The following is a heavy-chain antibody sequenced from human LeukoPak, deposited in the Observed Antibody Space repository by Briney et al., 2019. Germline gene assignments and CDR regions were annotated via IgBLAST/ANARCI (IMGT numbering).Heavy chain of an antibody. V-gene: IGHV3-7*01. CDR3: ARANNSSWHN. D-gene: IGHD6-13*01. CDR1: GFTFSSNW. J-gene: IGHJ4*02. CDR2: IKPDGSAE. Sequence: GGSLRLSCATSGFTFSSNWMSWVRHAPGRWLDWVANIKPDGSAEYYAASVKGRFTVSRDNAKNSLYLQMNSLRVEDTAVYYCARANNSSWHNWGQGTLVTVSS.